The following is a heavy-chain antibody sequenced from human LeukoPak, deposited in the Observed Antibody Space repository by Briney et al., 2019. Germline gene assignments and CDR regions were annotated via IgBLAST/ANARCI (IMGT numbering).Heavy chain of an antibody. V-gene: IGHV4-39*01. CDR1: GGSISSSSYY. CDR2: IYYSGST. Sequence: SETLSLTCTVSGGSISSSSYYWGWIRQPPGKGLEWIGSIYYSGSTYYNPSLKSRVTISVDTSKNQFSLKLSSVTAADTALYYCARAEDTAMVYYFDYWGQGTLVTVSS. CDR3: ARAEDTAMVYYFDY. J-gene: IGHJ4*02. D-gene: IGHD5-18*01.